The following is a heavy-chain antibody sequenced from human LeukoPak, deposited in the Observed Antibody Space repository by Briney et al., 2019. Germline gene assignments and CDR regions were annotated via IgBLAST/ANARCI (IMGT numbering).Heavy chain of an antibody. J-gene: IGHJ6*03. CDR1: GGSISTYY. D-gene: IGHD3-3*01. CDR3: AKHDTLFGAAHYYMDV. V-gene: IGHV4-4*09. CDR2: IYISGNT. Sequence: SETLSLTCTVSGGSISTYYRSWIRQPPGQGLEWIGYIYISGNTDYNPSLKSRVTISLDTSENRFSLNLSSVTAADTAVYYCAKHDTLFGAAHYYMDVWGTGTTVTVSS.